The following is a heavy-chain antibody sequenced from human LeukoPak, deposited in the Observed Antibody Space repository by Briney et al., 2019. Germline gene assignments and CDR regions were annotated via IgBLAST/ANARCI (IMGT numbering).Heavy chain of an antibody. V-gene: IGHV4-34*01. CDR3: ARVLEGSSGQHWYFDL. CDR1: GGSFSGYY. D-gene: IGHD6-19*01. CDR2: IYHSGST. Sequence: SETLSLTCAVYGGSFSGYYWSWIRQPPGKRLEWIGGIYHSGSTNYNPSLKSRVTISVDTSKNQFSLRLSSVTAADTAVYYCARVLEGSSGQHWYFDLWGRGTLVTVSS. J-gene: IGHJ2*01.